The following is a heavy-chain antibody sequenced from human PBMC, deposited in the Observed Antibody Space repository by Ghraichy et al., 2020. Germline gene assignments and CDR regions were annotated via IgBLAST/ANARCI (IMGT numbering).Heavy chain of an antibody. V-gene: IGHV3-23*01. CDR1: GFTFSSYA. Sequence: GESLNISCAASGFTFSSYAMSWVRQAPGKGLKWVSAISGSGGSTYYADSVKGRFTISRDNSKNTLYLQMNSLRAEDTAVYYCAKGGQWLVPYYFDYWGKGTLVTVSS. CDR2: ISGSGGST. CDR3: AKGGQWLVPYYFDY. D-gene: IGHD6-19*01. J-gene: IGHJ4*02.